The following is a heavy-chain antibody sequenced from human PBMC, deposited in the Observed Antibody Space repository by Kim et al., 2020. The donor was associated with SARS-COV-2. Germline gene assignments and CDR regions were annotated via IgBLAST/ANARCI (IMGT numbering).Heavy chain of an antibody. CDR2: IYTSGST. Sequence: SETLSLTCTVSGGSISSGSYYWSWIRQPAGKGLEWIGRIYTSGSTNYNPSLKSRVTISVDTSKNQFSLKLSSVTAADTAVYYCARVSSSSSYSNRFDPWGQGTLVTVS. CDR3: ARVSSSSSYSNRFDP. V-gene: IGHV4-61*02. CDR1: GGSISSGSYY. D-gene: IGHD6-13*01. J-gene: IGHJ5*02.